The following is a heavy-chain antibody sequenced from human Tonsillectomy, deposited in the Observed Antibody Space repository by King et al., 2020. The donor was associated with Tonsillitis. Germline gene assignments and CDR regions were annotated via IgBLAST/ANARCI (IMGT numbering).Heavy chain of an antibody. Sequence: VQLVESGGGVVQPGRSLRLSCAASGFTFSSYGMHWVRQAPGKGLEWVSVISYDGSNKYYADSVKGRFTISRDNSKNTLYLQMNSLRVEDTAVYYCAKDMKNHLLQFEMDVWGQGTTVTVSS. CDR2: ISYDGSNK. CDR1: GFTFSSYG. J-gene: IGHJ6*02. D-gene: IGHD2-2*01. V-gene: IGHV3-30*18. CDR3: AKDMKNHLLQFEMDV.